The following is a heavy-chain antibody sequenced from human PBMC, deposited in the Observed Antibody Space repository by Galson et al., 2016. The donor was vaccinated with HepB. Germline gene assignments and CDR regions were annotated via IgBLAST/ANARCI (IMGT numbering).Heavy chain of an antibody. CDR3: ARDDYFRLGY. Sequence: SLRLSCAASGFSFRSHAMHWVRQAPGKGLEWIAWITSSSDTMYYADSVKGRFTISRDNARNSLYLEMNSLRDEDTAVYYCARDDYFRLGYWGQGTLVTVSS. D-gene: IGHD3-16*01. CDR1: GFSFRSHA. V-gene: IGHV3-48*02. CDR2: ITSSSDTM. J-gene: IGHJ4*02.